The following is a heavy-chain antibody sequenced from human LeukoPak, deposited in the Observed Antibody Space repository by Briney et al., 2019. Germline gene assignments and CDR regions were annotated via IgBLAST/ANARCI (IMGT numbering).Heavy chain of an antibody. V-gene: IGHV3-30*03. J-gene: IGHJ4*02. CDR2: ISYDGSNK. CDR1: GFTFSSYG. Sequence: GGSLRLSCAASGFTFSSYGMHWVRQAPGKGLEWVAVISYDGSNKYYADSVKGRFTISRDNSKNTLYLQMNSLRAEDTAVYYCARLRRADENDYWGQGTLVTVSS. CDR3: ARLRRADENDY.